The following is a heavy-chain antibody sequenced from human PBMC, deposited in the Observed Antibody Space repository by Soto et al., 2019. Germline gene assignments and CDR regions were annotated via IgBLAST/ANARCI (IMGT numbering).Heavy chain of an antibody. V-gene: IGHV3-30*18. CDR1: GFTFSSYG. CDR3: GKDGLRGGYYRRGYFDY. Sequence: QVQLVESGGGVVQPGRSLRLSCAASGFTFSSYGMHWVRQAPGKGLEWVAVISDDGSNKYYADSVKGRFTISRDNSKNTLYLQMNSLRAEDTAVCYCGKDGLRGGYYRRGYFDYWGQGTLVTVSS. CDR2: ISDDGSNK. D-gene: IGHD3-22*01. J-gene: IGHJ4*02.